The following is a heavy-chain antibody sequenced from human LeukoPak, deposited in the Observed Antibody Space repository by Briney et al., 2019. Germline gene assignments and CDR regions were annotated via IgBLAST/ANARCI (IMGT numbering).Heavy chain of an antibody. J-gene: IGHJ6*02. Sequence: VGSLRLSCAASGFTFSNDAMSWVLQAPGPGLEWVSAIGGGGGSTYYADSVKGRFTISRDNSQNTLYLQMNSLRVEDTAVYYCVNLVGSSGQPYGMDVWGQGTAVTVSS. CDR1: GFTFSNDA. CDR2: IGGGGGST. D-gene: IGHD3-22*01. V-gene: IGHV3-23*01. CDR3: VNLVGSSGQPYGMDV.